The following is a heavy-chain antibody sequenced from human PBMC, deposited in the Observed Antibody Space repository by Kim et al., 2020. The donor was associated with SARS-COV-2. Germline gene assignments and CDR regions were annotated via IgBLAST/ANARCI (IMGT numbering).Heavy chain of an antibody. D-gene: IGHD4-4*01. J-gene: IGHJ4*02. CDR2: ISIFRGNT. Sequence: ASVKVSCKASDYVFDSYDISWVRQAPGQGLEWMGWISIFRGNTDYAQKFQGRLTMTRDTSTNTAYMELRSLRFDDTAIYYCARTDVNSDYNHALPFWGQGTLLTVSS. V-gene: IGHV1-18*01. CDR1: DYVFDSYD. CDR3: ARTDVNSDYNHALPF.